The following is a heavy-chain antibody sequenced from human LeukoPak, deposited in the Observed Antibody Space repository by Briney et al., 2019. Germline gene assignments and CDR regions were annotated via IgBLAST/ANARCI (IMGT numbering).Heavy chain of an antibody. Sequence: SGTLSLTCTVSGGSISSSSSYWGWIRQPPGKGLEWIGSIFYSGSTYYNPSLKSRVTISVDTSKNQFSLKLSSVTAADTAVYYCARRGRWFGTRPYYFDYWGQGTLVTVSS. CDR1: GGSISSSSSY. D-gene: IGHD3-10*01. CDR2: IFYSGST. J-gene: IGHJ4*02. CDR3: ARRGRWFGTRPYYFDY. V-gene: IGHV4-39*07.